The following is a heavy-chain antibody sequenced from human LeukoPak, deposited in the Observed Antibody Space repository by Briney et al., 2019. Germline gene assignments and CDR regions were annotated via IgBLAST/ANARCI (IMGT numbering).Heavy chain of an antibody. CDR2: IIPILGIA. CDR3: ARSVRSQDYYYGMDV. CDR1: GGTFSSYA. Sequence: ASVKVSCKASGGTFSSYAIGWVRQAPGQGLEWMGRIIPILGIANYAQKFQGRVTITADKSTSTAYMELSSLRSEDTAVYYCARSVRSQDYYYGMDVWGQGTTVTVSS. V-gene: IGHV1-69*04. J-gene: IGHJ6*02. D-gene: IGHD4-17*01.